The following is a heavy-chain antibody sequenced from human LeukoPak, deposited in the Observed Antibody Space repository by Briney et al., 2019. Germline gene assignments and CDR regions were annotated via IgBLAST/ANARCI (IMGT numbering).Heavy chain of an antibody. J-gene: IGHJ4*02. CDR3: AQTFRICSSTSCSKPLDF. V-gene: IGHV1-69*02. D-gene: IGHD2-2*01. CDR1: GGTFSRYT. Sequence: SVKVSCKASGGTFSRYTISLVRQAPGQGLEWMGRIIPILGIANYAQKFQGRVTITADKSTSTAYMELSSLRSEDTAVYYCAQTFRICSSTSCSKPLDFWGQGTLVTVSS. CDR2: IIPILGIA.